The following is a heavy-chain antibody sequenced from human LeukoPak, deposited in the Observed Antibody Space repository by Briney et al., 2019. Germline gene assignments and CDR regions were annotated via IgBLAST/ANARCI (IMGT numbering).Heavy chain of an antibody. CDR1: GYTFTGYY. CDR2: INPNSVGT. Sequence: GASVKVSCKASGYTFTGYYMHWVRQAPGQGLEWKGWINPNSVGTNYAQKFQGRVTMTSDTSISTAYMELSRLRSDGTAVYYCARDFNTIFGVVTTEVYFDNWGQGTLVTVSS. CDR3: ARDFNTIFGVVTTEVYFDN. D-gene: IGHD3-3*01. V-gene: IGHV1-2*02. J-gene: IGHJ4*02.